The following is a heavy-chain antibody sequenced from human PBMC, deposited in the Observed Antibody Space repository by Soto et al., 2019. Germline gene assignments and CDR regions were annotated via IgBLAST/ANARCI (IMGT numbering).Heavy chain of an antibody. Sequence: EVQLLESGGGLVQPGGSLRLSCAASGFTFSSYAMSWVRQAPGKGLEWVSAITGSGGSTYYADSVKGRFTISRDNSKSTLYLQMNSLRAEDTAVYYCAKGSTGVAALDPGNYWGQGTLVTVSS. J-gene: IGHJ4*02. D-gene: IGHD6-13*01. V-gene: IGHV3-23*01. CDR3: AKGSTGVAALDPGNY. CDR1: GFTFSSYA. CDR2: ITGSGGST.